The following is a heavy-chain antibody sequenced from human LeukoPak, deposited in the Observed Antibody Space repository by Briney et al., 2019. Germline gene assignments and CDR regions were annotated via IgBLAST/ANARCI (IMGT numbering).Heavy chain of an antibody. CDR2: INHNGST. V-gene: IGHV4-34*01. Sequence: SETLSLTCAVYGGSFSGYYWSWIRQPPGKGREWIGEINHNGSTNYNPSLKSRVTISVDTSKNQFSLKLSSVTAADTAVYYCARGKARYGVVPAAISNWFDPWGQGTLVTVSS. D-gene: IGHD2-2*01. J-gene: IGHJ5*02. CDR1: GGSFSGYY. CDR3: ARGKARYGVVPAAISNWFDP.